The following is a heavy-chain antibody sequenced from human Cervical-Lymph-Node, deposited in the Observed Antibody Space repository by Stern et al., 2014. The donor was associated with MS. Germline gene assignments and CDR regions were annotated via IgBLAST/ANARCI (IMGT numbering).Heavy chain of an antibody. J-gene: IGHJ3*02. CDR1: RFTFNSYG. V-gene: IGHV3-30*03. CDR3: ASSTLTDAFDI. CDR2: ISNDGSKE. Sequence: MQLVESGGGVVQPGKSLRLSCAASRFTFNSYGMHWVRQSPGKGLEWVSLISNDGSKEYYADSVKGRFTISRDNSTNTLSLQMNSLTVEDTAVYYCASSTLTDAFDIWGQGTLVTVSS. D-gene: IGHD4-11*01.